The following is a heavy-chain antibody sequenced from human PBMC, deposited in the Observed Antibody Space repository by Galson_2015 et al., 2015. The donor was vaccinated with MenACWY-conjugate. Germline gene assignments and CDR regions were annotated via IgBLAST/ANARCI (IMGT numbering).Heavy chain of an antibody. V-gene: IGHV4-4*02. D-gene: IGHD2-2*01. CDR1: GDSISSSNW. CDR2: IYHSGST. CDR3: ARRSAIALDY. J-gene: IGHJ4*02. Sequence: ETLSLTCAVSGDSISSSNWWSWVRQPPGKGLEWIGEIYHSGSTNYNSSLKSRVTISVDKSKNQFSLELNSVAAADTAVYYCARRSAIALDYWGQGTLVTVSS.